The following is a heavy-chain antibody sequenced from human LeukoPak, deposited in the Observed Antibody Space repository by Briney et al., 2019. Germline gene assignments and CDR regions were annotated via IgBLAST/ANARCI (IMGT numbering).Heavy chain of an antibody. J-gene: IGHJ4*02. CDR1: GFTFSSYW. CDR3: ARGLVVTATSAPYFDY. Sequence: GGSLRLSCAASGFTFSSYWMSWVRQAPGKGLEWVANIKQDGSEKYYVDSVKGRFTISRDNAKNSLYLQMNSLRAEDTAVYYCARGLVVTATSAPYFDYWGQGTLVTVSS. D-gene: IGHD2-21*02. CDR2: IKQDGSEK. V-gene: IGHV3-7*01.